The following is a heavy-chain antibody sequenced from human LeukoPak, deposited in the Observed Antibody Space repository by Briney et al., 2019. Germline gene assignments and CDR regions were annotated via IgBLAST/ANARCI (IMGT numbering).Heavy chain of an antibody. CDR2: ISAYNGNT. CDR1: GYTFTSYG. D-gene: IGHD3-22*01. Sequence: ASVKVSCKASGYTFTSYGISWVRQAPGQGLEWMGWISAYNGNTNYAQKLQGRVTMTTDTSTSTAYMELMSLRSDDTAVYYCARVSITLVTSSGFLNYWGQGTLVTVSS. V-gene: IGHV1-18*01. J-gene: IGHJ4*02. CDR3: ARVSITLVTSSGFLNY.